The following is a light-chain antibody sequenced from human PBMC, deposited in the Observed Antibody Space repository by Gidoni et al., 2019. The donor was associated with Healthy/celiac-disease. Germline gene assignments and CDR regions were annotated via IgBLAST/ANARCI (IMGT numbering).Light chain of an antibody. J-gene: IGLJ2*01. Sequence: QSALTQPASVSGSPGPSITISGTGTSSDVGSYNLVSWYQQHPGKAPKLMIYEGSKRPSGVSNRFSGSKSGNTASLTISGLQAEDEADYYCCSYAGSSTSFGGGTKLTVL. V-gene: IGLV2-23*01. CDR2: EGS. CDR3: CSYAGSSTS. CDR1: SSDVGSYNL.